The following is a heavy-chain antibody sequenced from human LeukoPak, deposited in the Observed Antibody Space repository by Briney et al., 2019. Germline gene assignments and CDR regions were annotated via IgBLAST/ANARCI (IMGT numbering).Heavy chain of an antibody. D-gene: IGHD5-24*01. Sequence: PSETLSLTCTVSGGSISRYYWSWIRRPPGKGLEWIGYIYYTWITNYNPSLKSRVTMSVDTSKNQFPLKVNSVTAADTAVYFCARGDGYKADYWGQGTLVIVSS. CDR1: GGSISRYY. V-gene: IGHV4-59*08. CDR3: ARGDGYKADY. CDR2: IYYTWIT. J-gene: IGHJ4*02.